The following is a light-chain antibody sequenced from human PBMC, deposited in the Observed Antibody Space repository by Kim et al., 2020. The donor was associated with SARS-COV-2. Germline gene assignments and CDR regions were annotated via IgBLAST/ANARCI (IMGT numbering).Light chain of an antibody. J-gene: IGKJ2*01. CDR1: QSISSN. V-gene: IGKV3-15*01. CDR2: GAS. CDR3: QQYHNMQT. Sequence: LSVAPGERATLACRASQSISSNLAWYQQKPGQAPRLLIYGASTRATDIPVRFSGSGSGTEFTLTISSLQSEDFVVYYCQQYHNMQTFGQGTKLEI.